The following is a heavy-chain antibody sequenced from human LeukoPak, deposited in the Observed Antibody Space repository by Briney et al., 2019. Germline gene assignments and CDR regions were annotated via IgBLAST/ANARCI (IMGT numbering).Heavy chain of an antibody. J-gene: IGHJ4*02. Sequence: GGSLRLSCAASGFPFSTYDMHWVRQAPDKGLQWVAVISSDGYRTDYPDSVRGRFTISRNNFKNTVDLQMISVTAEDTAMYFCAKGLGTGSVLARPLHYWGQGTLVTVSS. CDR2: ISSDGYRT. CDR3: AKGLGTGSVLARPLHY. V-gene: IGHV3-30*18. CDR1: GFPFSTYD. D-gene: IGHD3-10*01.